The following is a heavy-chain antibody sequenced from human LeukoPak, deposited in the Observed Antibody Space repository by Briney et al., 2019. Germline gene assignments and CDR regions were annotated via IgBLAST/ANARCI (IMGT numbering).Heavy chain of an antibody. CDR2: ISAYNGKT. Sequence: ASLKVSCNASGYTFTSYYMHWVRQAPGQGLEWMGSISAYNGKTNYAQKLQGIVTMTTDTSTSTAYMERRSLRFDDTPVYYCARGHIYSNYDPPFDYWGQGTLVTVSS. J-gene: IGHJ4*02. V-gene: IGHV1-18*04. CDR1: GYTFTSYY. D-gene: IGHD4-11*01. CDR3: ARGHIYSNYDPPFDY.